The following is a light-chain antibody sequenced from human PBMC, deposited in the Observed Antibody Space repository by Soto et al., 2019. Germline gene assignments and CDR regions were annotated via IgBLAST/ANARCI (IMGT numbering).Light chain of an antibody. CDR3: QQYGSSPLT. V-gene: IGKV3-20*01. Sequence: EIVLTQSPDTVSVSPGERVTLSCRASQRVANGYLGWYRQKPGQAPRLLIYAASNRAPGIPDRFSGSGSGTDFTLTIHRLEPEDFAVYHCQQYGSSPLTFGGGTKVDIK. CDR2: AAS. J-gene: IGKJ4*01. CDR1: QRVANGY.